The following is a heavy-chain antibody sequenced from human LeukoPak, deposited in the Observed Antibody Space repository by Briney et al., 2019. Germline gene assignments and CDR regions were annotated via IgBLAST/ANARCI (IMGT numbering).Heavy chain of an antibody. D-gene: IGHD3-10*01. J-gene: IGHJ4*02. V-gene: IGHV1-18*01. CDR1: GYTFTSYD. CDR2: ISAYNGNT. CDR3: AISLQHYGSGSYLDFDY. Sequence: GASVKVSCKASGYTFTSYDINWVRQATGQGLEWMGWISAYNGNTNYAQKLQGRVTMTTDTSTSTAYMELRSLRSDDTAVYYCAISLQHYGSGSYLDFDYWGQGTLVTVSS.